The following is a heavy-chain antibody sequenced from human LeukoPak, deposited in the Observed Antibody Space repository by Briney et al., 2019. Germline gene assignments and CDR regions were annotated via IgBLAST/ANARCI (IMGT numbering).Heavy chain of an antibody. J-gene: IGHJ3*01. V-gene: IGHV3-13*01. Sequence: PGGSLRLSCVASGFTLSSYDMHWVRQTTGESLEWVSIIYKTGEAFYLDSVKGRFTISREGAKNSLYLQMNSLRAGDTAVYYCAREMSGSNDAFDVWGQGTMVTVSS. CDR1: GFTLSSYD. D-gene: IGHD3-10*01. CDR2: IYKTGEA. CDR3: AREMSGSNDAFDV.